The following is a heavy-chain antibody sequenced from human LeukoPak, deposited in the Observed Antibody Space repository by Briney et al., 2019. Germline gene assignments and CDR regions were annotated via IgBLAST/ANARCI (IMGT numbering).Heavy chain of an antibody. J-gene: IGHJ6*01. CDR3: ARDPYGMDV. CDR2: INPNSGGT. V-gene: IGHV1-2*02. CDR1: GYTFTGYY. Sequence: ASVKVSCKASGYTFTGYYMHWVRQAAGQGLEWRGWINPNSGGTNYAQKCQGRVTMTRDTSVSTAYMDLSRLRSDDTAVYYCARDPYGMDVWGQGTTVTVSS.